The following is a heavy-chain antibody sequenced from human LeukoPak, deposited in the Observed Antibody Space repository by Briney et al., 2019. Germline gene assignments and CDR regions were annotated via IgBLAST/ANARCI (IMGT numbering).Heavy chain of an antibody. CDR2: IWFDGSNK. CDR1: GFTFSSYG. CDR3: AKDGDWSGNKYYFDY. V-gene: IGHV3-33*06. Sequence: GGSLRLSCAASGFTFSSYGMHWVRQAPGKGLEWVAVIWFDGSNKYYADSVKGRFTISRDNSKNTLYLQMNSLRAEDTAVYYCAKDGDWSGNKYYFDYWGQGTLVTVSS. J-gene: IGHJ4*02. D-gene: IGHD2-21*02.